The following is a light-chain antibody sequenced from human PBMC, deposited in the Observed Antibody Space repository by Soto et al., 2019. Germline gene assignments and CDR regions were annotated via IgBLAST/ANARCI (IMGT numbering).Light chain of an antibody. CDR2: DVS. V-gene: IGLV2-14*01. CDR3: SSYTSSSTLVV. Sequence: QSALTQPASVAGSPGQAVTISCTGTSSDVGGYNYVSWYQQHPGKAPKLMIYDVSNRPSGVSNRFSGSKSGNTASLTISGLQAEDEADYYCSSYTSSSTLVVLGRGTTLTVL. CDR1: SSDVGGYNY. J-gene: IGLJ2*01.